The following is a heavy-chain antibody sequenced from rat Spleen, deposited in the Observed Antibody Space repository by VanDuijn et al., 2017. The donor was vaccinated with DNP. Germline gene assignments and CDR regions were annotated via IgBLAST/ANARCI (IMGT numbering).Heavy chain of an antibody. CDR1: GFTFSNYY. V-gene: IGHV5-20*01. CDR2: ITNSGGST. Sequence: EVQLVESGGGLVQPGRSLKLSCAASGFTFSNYYMAWVRQAPTKGLEWVASITNSGGSTYYSDSVKGRFTISRDNAKSSLYLQMDSLRSEDTATYYCTTDLGDYWGQGVMVTVSS. CDR3: TTDLGDY. J-gene: IGHJ2*01. D-gene: IGHD5-1*01.